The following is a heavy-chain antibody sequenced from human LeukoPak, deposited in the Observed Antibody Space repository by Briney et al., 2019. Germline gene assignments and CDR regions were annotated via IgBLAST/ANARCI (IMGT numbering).Heavy chain of an antibody. Sequence: PGRSLRLSCAASGFTFSSYGMHWVRQAPGKGLEWVAVIWNDGSNKYYADSVKGRFTISRDNSKNTLYLQMNSLRAEDTAVYYCARDKQAIGSGYYYYGMDVWGQGTTVTVSS. CDR3: ARDKQAIGSGYYYYGMDV. D-gene: IGHD2-15*01. V-gene: IGHV3-33*01. CDR1: GFTFSSYG. CDR2: IWNDGSNK. J-gene: IGHJ6*02.